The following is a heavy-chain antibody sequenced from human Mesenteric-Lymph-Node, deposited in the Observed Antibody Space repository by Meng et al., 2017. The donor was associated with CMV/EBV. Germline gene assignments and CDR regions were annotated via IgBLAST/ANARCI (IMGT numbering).Heavy chain of an antibody. J-gene: IGHJ3*02. D-gene: IGHD3-22*01. Sequence: SETLSLTCAVYGGSFSGYYWSWIRQPPGKGLEWIGSIYYSGSTYYNPSLKSRVTISVDTSKNQFSLKLSSVTAADTAVYYCARHVLTMIVVVSVDAFDIWGQGTMVTVSS. CDR2: IYYSGST. V-gene: IGHV4-34*01. CDR3: ARHVLTMIVVVSVDAFDI. CDR1: GGSFSGYY.